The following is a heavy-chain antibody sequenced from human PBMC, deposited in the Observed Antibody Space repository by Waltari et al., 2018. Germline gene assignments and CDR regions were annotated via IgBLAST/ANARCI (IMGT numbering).Heavy chain of an antibody. CDR3: AKSTPGQQLAIDY. V-gene: IGHV1-46*03. CDR1: GYTFTSYY. J-gene: IGHJ4*02. D-gene: IGHD6-13*01. Sequence: QVQLVQSGAEVEKPGASVKVSCKAAGYTFTSYYMHWVRQAPGQGLEWMGRSNPSGGSTSYGQKFQGRVTMTRDTSTSTVYMELSSLRSEDTAVYYWAKSTPGQQLAIDYWGQGTLVTVSS. CDR2: SNPSGGST.